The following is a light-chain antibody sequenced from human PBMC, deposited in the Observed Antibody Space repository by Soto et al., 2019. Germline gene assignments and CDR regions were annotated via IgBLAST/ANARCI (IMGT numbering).Light chain of an antibody. CDR1: QSVTSSY. Sequence: EIVLTQSPGTLSLSPGERVTLSCRASQSVTSSYIAWYQQKSGQAPRLLLYGASSRATGIPDRFRGSGSGTDFTLTISRLEPEDFAVYYCQQRSNWPLTFGGGTKVDIK. CDR3: QQRSNWPLT. V-gene: IGKV3D-20*02. CDR2: GAS. J-gene: IGKJ4*01.